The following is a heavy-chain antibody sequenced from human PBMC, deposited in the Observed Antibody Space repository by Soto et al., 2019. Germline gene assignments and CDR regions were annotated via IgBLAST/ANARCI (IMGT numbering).Heavy chain of an antibody. V-gene: IGHV1-2*02. D-gene: IGHD2-2*01. CDR1: GYTFTGHY. Sequence: ASVKVSCKASGYTFTGHYIHWVRQAPGQGLEWMGWINPNSGGTNYAQKFQGRVTMTRDTSISTAYMELSRLRSDDTAVYYCARVGHCSGISCYPFDYWGQGTLVTVSS. J-gene: IGHJ4*02. CDR3: ARVGHCSGISCYPFDY. CDR2: INPNSGGT.